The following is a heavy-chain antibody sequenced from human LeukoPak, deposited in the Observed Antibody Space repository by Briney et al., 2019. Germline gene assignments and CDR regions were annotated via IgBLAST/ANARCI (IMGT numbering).Heavy chain of an antibody. Sequence: GRSLRLSCAASGFTFDDYAMHWVRQAPGKGLEWVSGISWNSGSIGYADSVKGRFTISRDNAKNSLYLEMNSLRAEGMALYYCAKDAGLELGDMDVWGKGTTVTVSS. V-gene: IGHV3-9*03. D-gene: IGHD1-7*01. CDR2: ISWNSGSI. CDR1: GFTFDDYA. J-gene: IGHJ6*03. CDR3: AKDAGLELGDMDV.